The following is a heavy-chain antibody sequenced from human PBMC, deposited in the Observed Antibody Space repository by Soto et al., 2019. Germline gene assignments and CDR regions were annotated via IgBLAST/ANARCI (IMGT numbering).Heavy chain of an antibody. CDR2: ISYDGSNK. D-gene: IGHD6-13*01. CDR1: GFTFSSYG. Sequence: QVQLVESGGGVVQPGRSLRLSCAASGFTFSSYGMHWVRQAPGKGLEWVAVISYDGSNKYYADSVKGRFTISRDNSKSTLYLQMNSLRAEDTAVYYCAKDYRYSSSWYYFDYWGQGTLVTVSS. J-gene: IGHJ4*02. CDR3: AKDYRYSSSWYYFDY. V-gene: IGHV3-30*18.